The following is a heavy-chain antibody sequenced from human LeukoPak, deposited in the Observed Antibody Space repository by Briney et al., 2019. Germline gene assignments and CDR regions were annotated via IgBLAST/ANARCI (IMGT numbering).Heavy chain of an antibody. J-gene: IGHJ6*02. Sequence: PWGSLRLSCVASGFIFSRYGMHWVRQAPGKGLEYVSAISNSGGITYYANSVKGRFTISRDNSKNTLYLQMGRLRGEDMAVYYCARGLITGAAGTYYYYGMDVWGQGTTVTVSS. V-gene: IGHV3-64*01. CDR1: GFIFSRYG. CDR3: ARGLITGAAGTYYYYGMDV. D-gene: IGHD6-13*01. CDR2: ISNSGGIT.